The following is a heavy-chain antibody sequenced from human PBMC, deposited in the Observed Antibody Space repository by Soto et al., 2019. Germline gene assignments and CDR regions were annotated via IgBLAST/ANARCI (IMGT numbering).Heavy chain of an antibody. D-gene: IGHD1-7*01. J-gene: IGHJ5*02. CDR1: GYSFTSYW. CDR2: IYPGDSDT. V-gene: IGHV5-51*01. CDR3: ARLAPDNWNYGGWFDP. Sequence: PGESLKISCKGSGYSFTSYWIGWVRQMPGKGLEWMGIIYPGDSDTRYSPSFQGQVTISADKFISTAYLQWSSLKASDTAMYYCARLAPDNWNYGGWFDPWGQGTLVTVSS.